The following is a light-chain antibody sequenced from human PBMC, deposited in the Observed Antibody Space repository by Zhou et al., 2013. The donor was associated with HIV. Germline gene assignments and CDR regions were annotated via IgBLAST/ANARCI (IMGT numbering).Light chain of an antibody. CDR1: QSVTDN. Sequence: EILITQSPATLSVSPGERAVLSCRASQSVTDNLAWYQQKPGQAPRLLIYGASIRAPGIPARFSGSGSGTDFTLTISRLEPEDFAVYYCQQYGGPSITFGQGTRLEIK. CDR3: QQYGGPSIT. J-gene: IGKJ5*01. CDR2: GAS. V-gene: IGKV3-15*01.